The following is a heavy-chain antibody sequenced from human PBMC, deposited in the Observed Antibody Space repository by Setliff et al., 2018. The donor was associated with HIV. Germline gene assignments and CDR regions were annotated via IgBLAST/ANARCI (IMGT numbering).Heavy chain of an antibody. J-gene: IGHJ5*02. CDR3: ARGVGSSWFEN. Sequence: SETLSLTCTVSGGSISSYYWSWIRQPPGKGLEWIGYIYTSENTNYNPSLKNRVTISVDTSKNQFSLRLSSVTAADTAVYYCARGVGSSWFENWGQGTLVTVSS. CDR2: IYTSENT. D-gene: IGHD6-13*01. V-gene: IGHV4-4*08. CDR1: GGSISSYY.